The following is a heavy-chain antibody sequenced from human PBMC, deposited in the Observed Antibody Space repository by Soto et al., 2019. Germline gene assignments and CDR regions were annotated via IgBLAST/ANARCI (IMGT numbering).Heavy chain of an antibody. D-gene: IGHD2-2*01. Sequence: GGSLRPSCVASGLTFTESWMKWARQAPGKGLAWVGRIKSKTDGGTTDYASPVKGRLTISRDDTTNTIYIQMNSLKSDDPAVYYWSTVAMATSDCSSTTCPIEWGPGTLVTVSS. J-gene: IGHJ4*02. CDR1: GLTFTESW. CDR2: IKSKTDGGTT. V-gene: IGHV3-15*01. CDR3: STVAMATSDCSSTTCPIE.